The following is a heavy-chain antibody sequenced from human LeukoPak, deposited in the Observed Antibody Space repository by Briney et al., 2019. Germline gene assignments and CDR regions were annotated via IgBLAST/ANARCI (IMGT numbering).Heavy chain of an antibody. CDR2: IYYSGST. CDR3: ARGIRYCSSTSCYSLWRAFDI. D-gene: IGHD2-2*01. Sequence: SETLSLTCTVSGGSISTGTYYWSWIRQPPGKGLEWIGYIYYSGSTNYNPSLKSRVTISVDTSKNQFSLKLSSVTAADTAVYYCARGIRYCSSTSCYSLWRAFDIWGQGTMVTVSS. V-gene: IGHV4-61*01. J-gene: IGHJ3*02. CDR1: GGSISTGTYY.